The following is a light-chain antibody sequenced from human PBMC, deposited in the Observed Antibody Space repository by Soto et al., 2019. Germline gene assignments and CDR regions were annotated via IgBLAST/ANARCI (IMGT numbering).Light chain of an antibody. V-gene: IGLV8-61*01. J-gene: IGLJ3*02. CDR3: VLYMGTGISV. Sequence: QAVVTQEPSFSVSPGRTVTLTCGFSSGSVSTSYYPSWYQLTPGQAPRTLIYSTNTRSSGVPNRFSGSILENKAALTITGAHADDESDYYCVLYMGTGISVFGGGTKLTVL. CDR1: SGSVSTSYY. CDR2: STN.